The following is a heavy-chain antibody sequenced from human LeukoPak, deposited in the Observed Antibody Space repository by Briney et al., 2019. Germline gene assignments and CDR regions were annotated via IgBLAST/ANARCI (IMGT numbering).Heavy chain of an antibody. V-gene: IGHV4-39*01. CDR1: GASISSSSYY. D-gene: IGHD3-22*01. CDR2: IYYTGIT. J-gene: IGHJ4*02. CDR3: ARQYYYDSSGYLDY. Sequence: PSETLSLTCTVSGASISSSSYYWGWFRQPPGKGLEWIESIYYTGITYYNPSLKSRVTISVDTSKNQFSLKLSSVTAADTAVYYCARQYYYDSSGYLDYWGQGTLVTVSS.